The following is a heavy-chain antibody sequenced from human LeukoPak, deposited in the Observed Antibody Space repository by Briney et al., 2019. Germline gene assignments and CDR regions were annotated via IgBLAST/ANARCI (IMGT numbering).Heavy chain of an antibody. V-gene: IGHV3-30*18. CDR1: GFTFSSYG. D-gene: IGHD3-10*01. CDR3: AKGGETFDY. CDR2: ISYDGSNK. J-gene: IGHJ4*02. Sequence: GGSLRLSCAASGFTFSSYGMHWVRQAPGKGLEWVAVISYDGSNKYYADSVKGRFTISRDNSKNTLYLQMNSLRAEDTAVDYCAKGGETFDYWGQGTLVTVSS.